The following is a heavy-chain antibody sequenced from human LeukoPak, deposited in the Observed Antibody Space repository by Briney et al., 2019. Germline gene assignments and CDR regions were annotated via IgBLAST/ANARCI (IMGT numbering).Heavy chain of an antibody. CDR2: IIPIFGTA. D-gene: IGHD6-6*01. J-gene: IGHJ3*02. Sequence: SVKVSCKASGGTFSSYAISWVRQAPGQGLEWMGGIIPIFGTANYAQKFQGRVTITADESTSTAYMELSSLRSEDTAVYYCARDRVEYSSSPSAFDIWGQGTTVTVSS. CDR1: GGTFSSYA. CDR3: ARDRVEYSSSPSAFDI. V-gene: IGHV1-69*13.